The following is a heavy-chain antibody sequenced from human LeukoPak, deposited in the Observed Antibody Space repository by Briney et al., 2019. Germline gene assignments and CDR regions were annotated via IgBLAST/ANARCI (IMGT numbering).Heavy chain of an antibody. CDR1: GYTFTGYY. J-gene: IGHJ4*02. V-gene: IGHV1-2*02. CDR2: TNPNSGGT. D-gene: IGHD3-22*01. Sequence: GASVKVSCKASGYTFTGYYMHWVRQAPGQGLEWMGWTNPNSGGTNYAQKFQGRVTMTRDTSISTAYMELSRLRSDDTAVYYCARGPPRGIVVADYWGQGTLVTVSS. CDR3: ARGPPRGIVVADY.